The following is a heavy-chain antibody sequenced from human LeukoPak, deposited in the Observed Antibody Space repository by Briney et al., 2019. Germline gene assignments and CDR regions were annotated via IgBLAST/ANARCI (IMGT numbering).Heavy chain of an antibody. Sequence: GESLQISCKGSGYNFTTYWIGWVRQMPGKGLEWMGIIYPGDSDTKYSPSFQGQVTISADKSITTAYLQWSSLKASDTAMYYCARRAASGFDYWGQGTLVTVSS. D-gene: IGHD6-13*01. CDR2: IYPGDSDT. V-gene: IGHV5-51*01. CDR1: GYNFTTYW. J-gene: IGHJ4*02. CDR3: ARRAASGFDY.